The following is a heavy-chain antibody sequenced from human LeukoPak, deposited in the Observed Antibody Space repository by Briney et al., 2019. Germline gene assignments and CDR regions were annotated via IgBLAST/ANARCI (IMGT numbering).Heavy chain of an antibody. J-gene: IGHJ5*02. CDR1: GFTFSSYG. V-gene: IGHV3-30*02. CDR3: AKGLAGYYDSSGYRLFDP. CDR2: IRYDGSNK. D-gene: IGHD3-22*01. Sequence: PGGSLRHSCAASGFTFSSYGMHWVRQAPGKGLEWVAFIRYDGSNKYYADSVKGRFTISRDNSKNTLYLQMNSLRAEDTAVYYCAKGLAGYYDSSGYRLFDPWGQGTLVTVSS.